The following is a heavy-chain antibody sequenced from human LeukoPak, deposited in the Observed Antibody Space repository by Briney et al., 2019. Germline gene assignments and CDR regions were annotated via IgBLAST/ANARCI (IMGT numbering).Heavy chain of an antibody. CDR2: INHSGST. J-gene: IGHJ6*03. Sequence: SETLSLTCAVYGGSFSGYYWSWIRQPPRKGLEWIGEINHSGSTNYNPSLKSRVTISVDTSKNQFSLKLSSVTAADTAVYYCARGRSYQTYYYYYMDVWGKGTTVTVSS. CDR1: GGSFSGYY. V-gene: IGHV4-34*01. CDR3: ARGRSYQTYYYYYMDV. D-gene: IGHD3-16*02.